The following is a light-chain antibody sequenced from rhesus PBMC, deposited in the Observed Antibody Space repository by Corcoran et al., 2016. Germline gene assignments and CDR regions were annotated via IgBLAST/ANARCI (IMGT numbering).Light chain of an antibody. CDR1: QSIGSW. V-gene: IGKV1-22*01. J-gene: IGKJ2*01. Sequence: DIQMTQSPSSLSASVGDTVTITCRASQSIGSWLAWYQQKPGKAPNLLIYKASTLQSGVPSRFSGSGVGTDFTLTISSLQSEDFATYYWQQYNSSPYSFGQGTKVEIK. CDR3: QQYNSSPYS. CDR2: KAS.